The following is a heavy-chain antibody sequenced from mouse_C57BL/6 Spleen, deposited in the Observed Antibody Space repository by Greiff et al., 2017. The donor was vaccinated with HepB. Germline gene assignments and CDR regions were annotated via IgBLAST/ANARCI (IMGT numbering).Heavy chain of an antibody. J-gene: IGHJ2*01. Sequence: VQLQQPGAELVKPGASVKMSCKASGYTFTSYWITWVKQRPGQGLEWIGDIYPGSGSTNYNEKFKSKATLTVDTSSSTAYMQLSSLTSEDSAVYYCARSSTYYGSSYEGYWGQGTTLTVSS. CDR3: ARSSTYYGSSYEGY. CDR1: GYTFTSYW. D-gene: IGHD1-1*01. V-gene: IGHV1-55*01. CDR2: IYPGSGST.